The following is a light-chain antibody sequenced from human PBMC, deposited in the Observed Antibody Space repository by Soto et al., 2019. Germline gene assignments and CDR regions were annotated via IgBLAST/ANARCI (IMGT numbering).Light chain of an antibody. Sequence: DIQITQSPSTLSASVGDRVTITCRASQSISAWLAWYQQKPGKVPKLLIYRASTLESGVPSRFSGSESGTEFTLTISSLQPDDFATDDCQQYKDYPVTFGQGTKVDIK. J-gene: IGKJ1*01. CDR1: QSISAW. CDR3: QQYKDYPVT. CDR2: RAS. V-gene: IGKV1-5*03.